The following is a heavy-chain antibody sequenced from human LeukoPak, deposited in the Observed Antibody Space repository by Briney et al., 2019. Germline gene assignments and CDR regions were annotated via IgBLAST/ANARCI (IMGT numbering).Heavy chain of an antibody. V-gene: IGHV3-21*01. CDR3: ARDKHDYVWGSFRPNYYYYGMDV. J-gene: IGHJ6*02. CDR2: ISSSSDYI. CDR1: GFTFSGYS. Sequence: PGGSLRLSCAASGFTFSGYSINWVRQAPGKGLEWVSSISSSSDYIYYADSVKGRFTISRDNAKNSLYPQMNSLRAEDTAVYYCARDKHDYVWGSFRPNYYYYGMDVWGQGTTVTVSS. D-gene: IGHD3-16*02.